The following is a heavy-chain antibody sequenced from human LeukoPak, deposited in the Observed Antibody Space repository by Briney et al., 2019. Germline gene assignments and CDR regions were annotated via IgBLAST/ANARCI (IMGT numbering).Heavy chain of an antibody. CDR1: ADSLSSGGHY. Sequence: SETLSLTCTVSADSLSSGGHYWAWIRQFPGKGLESIGFIHHSGRSRHDPSLKDRVAISVDTSRKQFALKLSSVTAADTAMYYCARGGNRFGGFYFDYWGQGIQVIVSS. J-gene: IGHJ4*02. D-gene: IGHD3-10*01. CDR2: IHHSGRS. V-gene: IGHV4-31*03. CDR3: ARGGNRFGGFYFDY.